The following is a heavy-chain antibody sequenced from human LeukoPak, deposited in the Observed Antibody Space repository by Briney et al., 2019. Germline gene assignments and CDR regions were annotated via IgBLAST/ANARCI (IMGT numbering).Heavy chain of an antibody. CDR2: MHYSGST. CDR1: GGSINSTTYY. D-gene: IGHD4-17*01. CDR3: TGDYGDYVIGH. Sequence: PSETLSLTCTVSGGSINSTTYYWGWIRQPPGKGLEWIGSMHYSGSTYYNPSLNSRVTISLDTSKNLFSLRLSSVTAADTAVYYCTGDYGDYVIGHWGQGTLVTVSS. V-gene: IGHV4-39*01. J-gene: IGHJ4*02.